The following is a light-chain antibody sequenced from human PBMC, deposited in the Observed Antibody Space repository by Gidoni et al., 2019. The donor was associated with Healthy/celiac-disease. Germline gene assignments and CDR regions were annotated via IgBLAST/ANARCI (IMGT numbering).Light chain of an antibody. V-gene: IGLV1-40*01. Sequence: VTISCTGSSSNIGAGYDVHWYQQLPGTAPKLLIYGNSNRPSGVPDRFSGSKSGTSASLAITGLQAEDEADYYCQSYDSSLSGWVFGGGTKLTVL. CDR1: SSNIGAGYD. CDR3: QSYDSSLSGWV. CDR2: GNS. J-gene: IGLJ2*01.